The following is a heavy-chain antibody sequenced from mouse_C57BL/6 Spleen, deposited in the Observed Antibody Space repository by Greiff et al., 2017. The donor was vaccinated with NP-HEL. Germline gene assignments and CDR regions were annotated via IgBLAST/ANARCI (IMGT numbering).Heavy chain of an antibody. CDR1: GYTFTSYW. D-gene: IGHD1-1*01. CDR2: IHPNSGST. J-gene: IGHJ3*01. V-gene: IGHV1-64*01. Sequence: VQLQQSGAELVKPGASVKLSCKASGYTFTSYWMHWVKQRPGQGLEWIGMIHPNSGSTNYNEKFKSKATLTVDKSSSTAYMQLSSLTSEDSAVYYCARVDGSSPSWFAYWGQGTLVTVSA. CDR3: ARVDGSSPSWFAY.